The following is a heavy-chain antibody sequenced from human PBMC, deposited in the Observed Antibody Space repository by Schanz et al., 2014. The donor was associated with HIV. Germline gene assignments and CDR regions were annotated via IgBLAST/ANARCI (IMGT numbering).Heavy chain of an antibody. CDR1: GYTFTAYY. J-gene: IGHJ4*02. CDR3: ARGDILTGLYPYYFDS. Sequence: QVQLVQSGAEVKKPGASLKVSCKASGYTFTAYYIHWMRQAPGQGLEWMGLINPYDGSTSNAQKFQGRVTMTRDTSTSTVYMQLSSLTSDDTAVYYCARGDILTGLYPYYFDSWGQGTLVTVSS. CDR2: INPYDGST. D-gene: IGHD3-9*01. V-gene: IGHV1-46*01.